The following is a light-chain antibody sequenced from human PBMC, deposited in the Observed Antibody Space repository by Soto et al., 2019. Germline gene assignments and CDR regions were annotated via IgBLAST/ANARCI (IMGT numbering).Light chain of an antibody. CDR3: QQRSNWSPPFT. Sequence: QSPATLSLSPGERATLSCXASQSVGIYLAWYQQKPGQAPRLLSYDAFRRATGIPARFSGSGSGTDFTLTISSLEPEDFAVYYCQQRSNWSPPFTFGPGTKVEMK. V-gene: IGKV3-11*01. CDR2: DAF. CDR1: QSVGIY. J-gene: IGKJ2*01.